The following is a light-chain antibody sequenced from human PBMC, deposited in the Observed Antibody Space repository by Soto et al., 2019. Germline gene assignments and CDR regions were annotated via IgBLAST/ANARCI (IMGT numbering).Light chain of an antibody. Sequence: ALTQSASVSGSPGQSITISCTGTSSDVGGSDYVSWYQQHPDKAPKLMIYHVSNRPSGVSNRFSGSKSGNTASLTISGLQAEDEADYYCSSYTTGDTLYVFGTGTKVTVL. CDR3: SSYTTGDTLYV. CDR1: SSDVGGSDY. CDR2: HVS. J-gene: IGLJ1*01. V-gene: IGLV2-14*03.